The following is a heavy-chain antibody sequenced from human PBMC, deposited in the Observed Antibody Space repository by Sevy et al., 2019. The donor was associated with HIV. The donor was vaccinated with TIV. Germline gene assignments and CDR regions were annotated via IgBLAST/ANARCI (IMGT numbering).Heavy chain of an antibody. D-gene: IGHD2-2*01. CDR3: ARDGGCSSTSCLLYFDS. V-gene: IGHV3-21*06. J-gene: IGHJ4*02. Sequence: GGSLRLSCAASGFTFSDYYMNWVRQAPGKGLEWVSSISGRSSYIHYADPVRGRFPISRDNAKNSFYLQMNSLRADDTAVYFCARDGGCSSTSCLLYFDSWGQGALVTVSS. CDR2: ISGRSSYI. CDR1: GFTFSDYY.